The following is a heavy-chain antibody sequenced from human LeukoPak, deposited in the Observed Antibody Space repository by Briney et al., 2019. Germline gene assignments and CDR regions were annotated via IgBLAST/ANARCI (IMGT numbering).Heavy chain of an antibody. Sequence: PGGSLRLSCAASEFTFSNAWMSWVRQAPGKGLEWVGRIKSNTAGGTADYAAPVKGRFTISRDDSKNTLYLQMNSLKTEDTAVYYCTYDGGYYFDYWGQGTLVTVS. CDR2: IKSNTAGGTA. CDR3: TYDGGYYFDY. V-gene: IGHV3-15*01. CDR1: EFTFSNAW. D-gene: IGHD3-3*01. J-gene: IGHJ4*02.